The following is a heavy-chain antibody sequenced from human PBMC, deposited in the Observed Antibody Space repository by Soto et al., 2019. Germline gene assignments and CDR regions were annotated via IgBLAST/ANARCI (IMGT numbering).Heavy chain of an antibody. CDR1: GFTFSSYG. D-gene: IGHD3-22*01. CDR2: ISYDGSNK. V-gene: IGHV3-30*18. CDR3: AKATKKTLRYYYDSSGLTNPFDY. Sequence: GGSLRLSCAASGFTFSSYGMHRVRQAPGKGLEWVAVISYDGSNKYYADSVKGRFTISRDNSKNTLYLQMNSLRAEDTAVYYCAKATKKTLRYYYDSSGLTNPFDYWGQGTLVTVSS. J-gene: IGHJ4*02.